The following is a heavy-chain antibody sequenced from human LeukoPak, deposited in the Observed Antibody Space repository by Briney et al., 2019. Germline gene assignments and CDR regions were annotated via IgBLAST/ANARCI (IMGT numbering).Heavy chain of an antibody. V-gene: IGHV1-18*01. J-gene: IGHJ3*02. D-gene: IGHD3-22*01. CDR3: ARITARITMIVVVPSHAFDI. CDR2: ISAYNGNT. Sequence: ASVKVSCKASGYTFTSYGISWVRQAPGQGLEWMGWISAYNGNTNYAQKLQGGVTMTTDTSTSTAYMELRSLRSDDTAVYYCARITARITMIVVVPSHAFDIWGQGTMVTVSS. CDR1: GYTFTSYG.